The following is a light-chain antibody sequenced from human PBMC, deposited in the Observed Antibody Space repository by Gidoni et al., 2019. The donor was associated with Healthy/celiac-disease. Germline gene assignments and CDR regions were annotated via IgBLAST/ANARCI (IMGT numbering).Light chain of an antibody. CDR3: QQYTNSLT. J-gene: IGKJ4*01. Sequence: EIVLTPSPDTLSLSPGERATLSCRASQSVKSNYLAWYQQKPGQAPRLLISGASIRATGIPDRFSGSGSGTDLTLTISRLEPEDWAVYYCQQYTNSLTFGGGTKVEIK. CDR2: GAS. CDR1: QSVKSNY. V-gene: IGKV3-20*01.